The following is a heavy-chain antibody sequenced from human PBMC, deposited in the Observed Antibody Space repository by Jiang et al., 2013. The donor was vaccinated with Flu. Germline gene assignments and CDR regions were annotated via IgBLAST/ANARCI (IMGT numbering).Heavy chain of an antibody. CDR3: ARGEDYLAPEFFDY. D-gene: IGHD2-15*01. CDR2: INTNTGNP. V-gene: IGHV7-4-1*01. J-gene: IGHJ4*02. Sequence: KVSCKASGYTFTSYAMNWVRQAPGQGLEWMGWINTNTGNPTYAQGFTGRFVFSLDTSVSTAYLQICSLKAEDTAVYYCARGEDYLAPEFFDYWGQGTLVTVSS. CDR1: GYTFTSYA.